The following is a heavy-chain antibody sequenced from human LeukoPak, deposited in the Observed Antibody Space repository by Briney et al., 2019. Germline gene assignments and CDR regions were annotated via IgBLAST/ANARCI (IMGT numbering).Heavy chain of an antibody. Sequence: SVKVSCKASGGTFSSYAISWVRQAPGQGLKWMGGIIPIFGTANYAQKFQGRVTVTADESTSTAYMELSSLRSEDTAVYYCARVKSLNYDYVWGPYFDYWGQGTLVTVSS. CDR3: ARVKSLNYDYVWGPYFDY. CDR2: IIPIFGTA. D-gene: IGHD3-16*01. CDR1: GGTFSSYA. V-gene: IGHV1-69*13. J-gene: IGHJ4*02.